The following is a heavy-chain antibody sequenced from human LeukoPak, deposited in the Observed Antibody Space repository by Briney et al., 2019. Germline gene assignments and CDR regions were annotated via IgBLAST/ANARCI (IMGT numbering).Heavy chain of an antibody. CDR1: GYTFINYG. D-gene: IGHD2-2*01. CDR2: ISAYNGNT. CDR3: ARVRYCTSTSCPDFDC. Sequence: ASVKVSCKASGYTFINYGISWVRQAPGQGLEWMGWISAYNGNTNYAQNLQGRVTMTTDTSTSTAYMELRSLRSDDTAVYSCARVRYCTSTSCPDFDCWGQGTLVTVSS. J-gene: IGHJ4*02. V-gene: IGHV1-18*01.